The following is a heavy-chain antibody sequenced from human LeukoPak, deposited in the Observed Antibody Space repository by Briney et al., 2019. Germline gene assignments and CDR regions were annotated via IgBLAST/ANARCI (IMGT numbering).Heavy chain of an antibody. D-gene: IGHD3-3*01. V-gene: IGHV3-7*01. CDR2: IKQDGSEK. CDR1: ELIFSNYW. Sequence: PGGSLRLSCAASELIFSNYWMSWFRQAPGKGLEWVANIKQDGSEKYYVDSVKGRFTISRDNAKNSLYLQMDSLRAEDTAVYYCARGHTILAYWGQGTLVTVSS. J-gene: IGHJ4*02. CDR3: ARGHTILAY.